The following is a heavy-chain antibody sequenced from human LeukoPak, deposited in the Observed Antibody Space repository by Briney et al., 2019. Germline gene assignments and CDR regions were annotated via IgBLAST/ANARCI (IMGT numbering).Heavy chain of an antibody. D-gene: IGHD3-3*01. J-gene: IGHJ6*02. CDR1: GYTFTGYA. Sequence: GASVKVSCKASGYTFTGYAMHWVRQAPGQRLEWMGWINAGNGNTKYSQKFQGRVTITRDTSASTAYMELSSLRSEDTAVYYCARVGRSGYYYGMDVWGQGTTVTVSS. V-gene: IGHV1-3*01. CDR3: ARVGRSGYYYGMDV. CDR2: INAGNGNT.